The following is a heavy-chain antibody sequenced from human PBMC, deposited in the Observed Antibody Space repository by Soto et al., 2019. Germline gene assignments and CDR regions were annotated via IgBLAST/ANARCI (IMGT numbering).Heavy chain of an antibody. CDR1: GFMFSAYA. J-gene: IGHJ4*01. V-gene: IGHV3-30-3*01. CDR2: MSYDGTNK. D-gene: IGHD6-19*01. CDR3: ARDPSPYTSGWYGIDF. Sequence: PGGSLRLSCTASGFMFSAYAMLWVRQAPGKGLEWVAAMSYDGTNKYYADSLKGRFPISRDNSKNTLFLQMSSLTADDSAVYYCARDPSPYTSGWYGIDFWGLGTLVTVSS.